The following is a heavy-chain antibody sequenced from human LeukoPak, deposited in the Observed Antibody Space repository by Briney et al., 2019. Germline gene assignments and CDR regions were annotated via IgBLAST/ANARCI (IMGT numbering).Heavy chain of an antibody. V-gene: IGHV3-74*01. Sequence: GGSLRLSCAASGFTFSSYSMNWVRQAPGKGLVWVSRINTDGSSTSYADSVKGRFTISRDNAKNTLYLQMNSLRAEDTAVYYCAREPGYYPSTYFDLWGRGTLVTVSS. CDR2: INTDGSST. CDR3: AREPGYYPSTYFDL. D-gene: IGHD3-22*01. J-gene: IGHJ2*01. CDR1: GFTFSSYS.